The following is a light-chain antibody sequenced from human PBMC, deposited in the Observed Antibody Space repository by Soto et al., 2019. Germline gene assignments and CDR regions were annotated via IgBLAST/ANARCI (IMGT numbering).Light chain of an antibody. CDR1: SSDVGGYNC. Sequence: QSALTQPASVSGSPGQSITISCTGTSSDVGGYNCVSWYQQHPGKAPKLMIYEVSNRPSGVSNRFSGSKSGNTASLTISGLQAEDEADYYCSSYTSSSTYVFXTGTKVTVL. V-gene: IGLV2-14*01. J-gene: IGLJ1*01. CDR2: EVS. CDR3: SSYTSSSTYV.